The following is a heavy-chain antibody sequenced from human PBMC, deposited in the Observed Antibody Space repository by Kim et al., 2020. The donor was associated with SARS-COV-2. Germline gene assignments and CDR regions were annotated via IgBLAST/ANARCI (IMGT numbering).Heavy chain of an antibody. CDR2: I. CDR3: ARGRSYEPFDY. D-gene: IGHD3-16*01. Sequence: IHYAASVKGRFTLSRDTATNSLDLQMNRLRAEDTAVYYCARGRSYEPFDYWGQGTLVTVSS. V-gene: IGHV3-48*01. J-gene: IGHJ4*02.